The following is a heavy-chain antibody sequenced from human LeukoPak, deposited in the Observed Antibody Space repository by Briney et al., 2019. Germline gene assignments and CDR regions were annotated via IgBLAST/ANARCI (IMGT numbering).Heavy chain of an antibody. V-gene: IGHV4-59*01. Sequence: SSETLSLTCTVSGGSISGYYWSWIRQPPGKGLEWIGYIYYSGSTNYNPSLKSRVTISVDTSKNQFSLKLSSVTAADTAVYYCARRTVAGNDYWGQGTLVTVSS. J-gene: IGHJ4*02. CDR1: GGSISGYY. CDR2: IYYSGST. CDR3: ARRTVAGNDY. D-gene: IGHD6-19*01.